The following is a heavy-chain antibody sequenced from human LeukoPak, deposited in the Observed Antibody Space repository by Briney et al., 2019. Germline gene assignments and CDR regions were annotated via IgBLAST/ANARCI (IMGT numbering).Heavy chain of an antibody. CDR3: ARDGVDRNWFDP. CDR2: IYYSGST. V-gene: IGHV4-39*07. D-gene: IGHD2-8*01. J-gene: IGHJ5*02. CDR1: GDSISSSSYY. Sequence: SETLSLTCTVSGDSISSSSYYWGWLRQPPGKGLEWIGGIYYSGSTYYSPSLKSRVTISVDTSKNQFSLKLSSVTAADTAVYYCARDGVDRNWFDPWGQGTLVTVSS.